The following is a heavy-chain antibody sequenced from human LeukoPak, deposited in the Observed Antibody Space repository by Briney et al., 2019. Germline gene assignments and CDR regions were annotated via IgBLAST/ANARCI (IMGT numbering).Heavy chain of an antibody. Sequence: SQTLSLTCTVSGGSISSGGYYWSWIRQHPGKGLEWIGYIYYSGSTYYNPSLKSRVTISVDTSKNQFSLKLSSVTAADTAVYYCARSLGRRYFDWLLDPHYYYGMDVRGQGTTVTVSS. D-gene: IGHD3-9*01. CDR2: IYYSGST. J-gene: IGHJ6*02. CDR3: ARSLGRRYFDWLLDPHYYYGMDV. V-gene: IGHV4-31*03. CDR1: GGSISSGGYY.